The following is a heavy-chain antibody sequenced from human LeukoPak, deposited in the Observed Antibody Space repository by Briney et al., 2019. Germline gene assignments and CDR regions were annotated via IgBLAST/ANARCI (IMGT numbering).Heavy chain of an antibody. CDR2: ISAYNGNT. J-gene: IGHJ5*02. Sequence: ASVKVSCKASGYTFTSYGISWVRQAPGQGLEWMGWISAYNGNTNYAQKLQGRVTMTTDTSTSTAYMELRSLRSDDTAVYYCARDPSRDSGGSASFDPWGQGTLVTVSS. V-gene: IGHV1-18*04. CDR3: ARDPSRDSGGSASFDP. CDR1: GYTFTSYG. D-gene: IGHD2-15*01.